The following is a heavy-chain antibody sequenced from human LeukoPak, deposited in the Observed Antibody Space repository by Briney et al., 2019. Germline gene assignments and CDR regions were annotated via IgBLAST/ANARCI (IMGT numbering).Heavy chain of an antibody. V-gene: IGHV3-11*04. J-gene: IGHJ5*01. CDR1: GFTFSDSY. CDR3: TRDPRHFDS. CDR2: ISGSGHDI. Sequence: GGSLRLSCAASGFTFSDSYMTWVRQAPGKGVEWVAYISGSGHDINYSDSVKGRFTISRDNAKNSLYLQMTSLRVEDTAVYYCTRDPRHFDSCGQGTLVTVSS. D-gene: IGHD6-6*01.